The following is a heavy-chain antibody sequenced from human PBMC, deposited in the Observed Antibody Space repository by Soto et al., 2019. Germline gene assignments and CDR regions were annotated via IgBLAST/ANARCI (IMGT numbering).Heavy chain of an antibody. CDR3: ARGALPPYNWNDELDY. D-gene: IGHD1-20*01. V-gene: IGHV3-21*01. Sequence: GGSLRLSCAASGFTFSSYSMNWVRQAPGKGLEWVSSISSSSSYIYYADSVKGRFTISRDNAKNSLYLQMNSLRAEDTAVYYYARGALPPYNWNDELDYWGQGTLVTVSS. J-gene: IGHJ4*02. CDR1: GFTFSSYS. CDR2: ISSSSSYI.